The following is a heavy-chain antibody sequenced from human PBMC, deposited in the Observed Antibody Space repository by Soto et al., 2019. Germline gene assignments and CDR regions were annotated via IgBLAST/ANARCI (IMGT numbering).Heavy chain of an antibody. D-gene: IGHD3-10*01. CDR3: TTDGWFGEFGLYYYYGMDV. CDR1: GFTFSNAW. J-gene: IGHJ6*02. Sequence: GGSLRLSCAASGFTFSNAWMNWVRQAPGKGLEWVGRIKSKTDGGTTDYAAPVKGRFTISRDDSKNTLYLQMNSLKTEDTAVYYCTTDGWFGEFGLYYYYGMDVWGQGTTVTVSS. V-gene: IGHV3-15*07. CDR2: IKSKTDGGTT.